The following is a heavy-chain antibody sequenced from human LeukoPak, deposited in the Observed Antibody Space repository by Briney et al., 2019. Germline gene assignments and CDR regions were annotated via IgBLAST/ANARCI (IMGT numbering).Heavy chain of an antibody. CDR1: GFTFSSYG. V-gene: IGHV3-33*01. Sequence: PGRSLRLSCAASGFTFSSYGMHWVRQAPGKGLEWVAVIWYDGSNKYYADSVKGRFTISRDNSKNTLYLQMNSLRAEDTAVYYCARQGSSGWYFSWFDPWGQGTLVTVSS. CDR3: ARQGSSGWYFSWFDP. CDR2: IWYDGSNK. D-gene: IGHD6-19*01. J-gene: IGHJ5*02.